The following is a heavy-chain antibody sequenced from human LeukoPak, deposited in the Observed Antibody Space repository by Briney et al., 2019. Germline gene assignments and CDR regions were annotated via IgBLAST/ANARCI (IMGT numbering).Heavy chain of an antibody. J-gene: IGHJ2*01. D-gene: IGHD4-23*01. Sequence: PSETLSLTCTVSGGSISSYYWSWIRQPAGKGLEWIGRIYTSGSTNYNPSLKSRVTMSVDTSKNQFSLKLSSVTAADTAVYYCATQSRTTVVTLDWYFDLWGRGTLATVSS. V-gene: IGHV4-4*07. CDR3: ATQSRTTVVTLDWYFDL. CDR2: IYTSGST. CDR1: GGSISSYY.